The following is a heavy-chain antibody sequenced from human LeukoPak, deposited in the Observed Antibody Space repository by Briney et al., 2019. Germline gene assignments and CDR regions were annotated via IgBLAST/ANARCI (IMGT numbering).Heavy chain of an antibody. CDR2: IFHTGST. CDR3: ARPRGYSYGNDAFDI. V-gene: IGHV4-4*02. CDR1: GASISSGNW. D-gene: IGHD5-18*01. Sequence: SGTLSLTCAVSGASISSGNWWIWVRQPPGKGLEWIGEIFHTGSTNYNPSLKSRVTISVDKSKNQFSLKLTSVTAADTAVYYCARPRGYSYGNDAFDIWGQGTMVTVSS. J-gene: IGHJ3*02.